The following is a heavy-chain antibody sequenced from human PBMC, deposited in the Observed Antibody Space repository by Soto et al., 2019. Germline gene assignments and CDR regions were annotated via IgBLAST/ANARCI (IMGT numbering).Heavy chain of an antibody. CDR2: IPYGGST. V-gene: IGHV4-30-4*01. CDR3: ATMGTPATGLYFFDY. D-gene: IGHD2-15*01. CDR1: GGSISSGNYY. J-gene: IGHJ4*02. Sequence: SETLSLTCTVSGGSISSGNYYWRWIRQPPGKGLEWIGFIPYGGSTYYSTSLKSRVTISVDTSKSQFSLNLSCVTAADTSVYYCATMGTPATGLYFFDYWGQGSLVTVSS.